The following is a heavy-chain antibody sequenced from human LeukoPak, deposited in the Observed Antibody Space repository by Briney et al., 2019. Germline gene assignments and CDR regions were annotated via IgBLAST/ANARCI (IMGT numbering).Heavy chain of an antibody. J-gene: IGHJ3*02. CDR2: IYYSGST. Sequence: SETLSLTCTVSGGSISSSSYYWGWIRQHPGKGLEWIGYIYYSGSTYYNPSLKSRVTISVDTSKNQFSLKLSSVTAADTAVYYCARRIGYCSSTSCSSDAFDIWGQGTMVTVSS. CDR1: GGSISSSSYY. CDR3: ARRIGYCSSTSCSSDAFDI. D-gene: IGHD2-2*01. V-gene: IGHV4-31*03.